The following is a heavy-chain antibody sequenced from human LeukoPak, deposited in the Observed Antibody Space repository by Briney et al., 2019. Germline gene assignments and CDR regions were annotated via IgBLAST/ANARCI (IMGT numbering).Heavy chain of an antibody. D-gene: IGHD6-13*01. CDR3: ARGYRTNGRARSSSSWLGYLIDY. CDR2: MNPNSGNT. V-gene: IGHV1-8*03. Sequence: ASVKVSCKASGYTFTSYDINWVRQATGQGLEWMGWMNPNSGNTGYAQKFQGRVTITRNTSISTAYMELSSLRSEDTAVYYCARGYRTNGRARSSSSWLGYLIDYWGQGTLDTVSS. J-gene: IGHJ4*02. CDR1: GYTFTSYD.